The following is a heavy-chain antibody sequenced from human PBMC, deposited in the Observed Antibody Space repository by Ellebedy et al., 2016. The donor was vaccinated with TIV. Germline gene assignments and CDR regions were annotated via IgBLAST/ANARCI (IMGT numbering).Heavy chain of an antibody. CDR2: IHYSGST. J-gene: IGHJ3*02. D-gene: IGHD5-12*01. CDR1: GGSISSSSYY. V-gene: IGHV4-39*07. CDR3: ARFVRATKAFDI. Sequence: MPGGSLRLSCTVSGGSISSSSYYWGWIRLPPGKGLEWIGNIHYSGSTYYNPSLQSRVTISVDTSKNQFSLRLNSVTAADTAVYYCARFVRATKAFDIWGQGTMVTVSS.